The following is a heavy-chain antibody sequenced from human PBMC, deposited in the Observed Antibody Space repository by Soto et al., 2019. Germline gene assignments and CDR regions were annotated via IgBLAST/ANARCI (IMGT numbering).Heavy chain of an antibody. V-gene: IGHV4-34*01. CDR1: GGSFSGYY. Sequence: PSESLSLICAVYGGSFSGYYWTWIRQPPGKGLEWIGEITHSGSTNYNPSLKSRVTISVDTSKNQFSLNLNSVTAADTAVYHCARSSVRGWSYWGQGTLVTVSS. D-gene: IGHD3-10*02. CDR2: ITHSGST. CDR3: ARSSVRGWSY. J-gene: IGHJ4*02.